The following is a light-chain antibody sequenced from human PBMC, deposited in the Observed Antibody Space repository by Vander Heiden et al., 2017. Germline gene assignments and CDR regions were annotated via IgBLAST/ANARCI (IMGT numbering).Light chain of an antibody. CDR3: QVWDSAADHVI. CDR1: NIGGRS. CDR2: GDS. V-gene: IGLV3-21*02. Sequence: SYVLTPPPSVSVAPGQTARITCEEDNIGGRSVHWYQQRPGQVPVLVVYGDSDRPSGIPERFSGSNSGNTATLSITRVEAGDEADYYCQVWDSAADHVIFGGGTKLTVL. J-gene: IGLJ2*01.